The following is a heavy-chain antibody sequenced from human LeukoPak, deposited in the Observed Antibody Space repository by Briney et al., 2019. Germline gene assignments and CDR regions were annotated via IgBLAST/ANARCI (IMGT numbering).Heavy chain of an antibody. CDR1: GFTFSRSW. CDR2: IRQDGSEK. CDR3: ATFSGSYYRYFDY. Sequence: GGSLRLSCVASGFTFSRSWMSWVRQTPGKGLEWVAKIRQDGSEKNYVDSVKGRFTISRDNAKNSLYLQMNSLRVEDTAVYYCATFSGSYYRYFDYWGQGTLVTVSS. D-gene: IGHD1-26*01. V-gene: IGHV3-7*01. J-gene: IGHJ4*02.